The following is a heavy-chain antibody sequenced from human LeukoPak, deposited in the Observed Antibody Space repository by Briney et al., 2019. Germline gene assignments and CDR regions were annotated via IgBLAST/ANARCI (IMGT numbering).Heavy chain of an antibody. J-gene: IGHJ5*01. CDR1: GFTLSRYG. CDR3: ARIQSLASSSSSFAS. Sequence: GGSLRLSCAASGFTLSRYGMHWVRQAPGKGLEGVAFIRYDESNKFYADSVKGRFTVSRDNSKNTLYLQMNSLRADDTAVYYCARIQSLASSSSSFASWGQGTLVTASS. V-gene: IGHV3-30*02. D-gene: IGHD6-6*01. CDR2: IRYDESNK.